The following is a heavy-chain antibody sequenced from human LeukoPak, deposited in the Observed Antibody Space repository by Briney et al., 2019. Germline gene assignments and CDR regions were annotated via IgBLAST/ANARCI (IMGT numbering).Heavy chain of an antibody. CDR2: IYPGDSDT. J-gene: IGHJ4*02. Sequence: GESLQISCRGSGYSFTSYWIDWVRQMPGKGLECLGIIYPGDSDTRYSPSFQGQVTHSADNAISTAYLQGSSLKASDTAMDYCARRDSSGWYSPFDYWGQGTPVTGSS. CDR1: GYSFTSYW. CDR3: ARRDSSGWYSPFDY. V-gene: IGHV5-51*01. D-gene: IGHD6-19*01.